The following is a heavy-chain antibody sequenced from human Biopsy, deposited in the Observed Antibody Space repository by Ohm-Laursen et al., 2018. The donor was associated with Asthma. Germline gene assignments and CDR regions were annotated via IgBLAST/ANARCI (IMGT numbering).Heavy chain of an antibody. CDR2: TNERGVT. CDR3: ARGPELDV. Sequence: TLSLTCDVYPGSFSGFFWTWIRQSPGKGLEWIGETNERGVTNNNPSLKSRVIISIDAYWNRVSLKLTSVTAADTAVYYCARGPELDVWGQGTTVTVSS. J-gene: IGHJ6*02. V-gene: IGHV4-34*01. CDR1: PGSFSGFF.